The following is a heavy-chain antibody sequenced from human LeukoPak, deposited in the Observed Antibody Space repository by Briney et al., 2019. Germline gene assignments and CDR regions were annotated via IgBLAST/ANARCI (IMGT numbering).Heavy chain of an antibody. CDR1: GGTFTSYA. Sequence: SVKVSCKASGGTFTSYAISWVRQAPGQGLEWMGGIIPIFGTANYAQKFQGRVTITTDESTSTAYMELSSLRSEDTAVYYCARGKSSSTFPEFHYYYYMDVWGKGTTVTVSS. V-gene: IGHV1-69*05. CDR3: ARGKSSSTFPEFHYYYYMDV. D-gene: IGHD6-6*01. J-gene: IGHJ6*03. CDR2: IIPIFGTA.